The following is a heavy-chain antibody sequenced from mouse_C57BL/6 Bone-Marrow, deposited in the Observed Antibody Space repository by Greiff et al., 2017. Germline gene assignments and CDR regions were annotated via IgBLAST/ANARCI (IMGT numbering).Heavy chain of an antibody. D-gene: IGHD4-1*01. Sequence: QVQLQQSGPELVKPGASVKLSCKASGYTFTSYDINWVKQRPGPGLEWIGWIYPRDGSTKYNEKFKGKATLTVDTSSSTAYMELHSLTSEDSAVYCGARVNNWDGWYFEVWGTGTTVTVSS. CDR2: IYPRDGST. J-gene: IGHJ1*03. V-gene: IGHV1-85*01. CDR3: ARVNNWDGWYFEV. CDR1: GYTFTSYD.